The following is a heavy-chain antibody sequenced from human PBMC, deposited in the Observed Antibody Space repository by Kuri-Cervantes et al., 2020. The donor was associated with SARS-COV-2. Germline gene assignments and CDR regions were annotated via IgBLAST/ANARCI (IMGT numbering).Heavy chain of an antibody. CDR3: ARHEKNDCSSTSCLPTTFNWFDP. Sequence: GESLKISCAASGFTFSSYWMSWVRQAPGKGLEWVANIKQDGSEKYYVDSVKGRFTISRDNAKNSLYLQMNSLRAEDTAVYYCARHEKNDCSSTSCLPTTFNWFDPWGQGTLVTVSS. V-gene: IGHV3-7*01. J-gene: IGHJ5*02. CDR2: IKQDGSEK. D-gene: IGHD2-2*01. CDR1: GFTFSSYW.